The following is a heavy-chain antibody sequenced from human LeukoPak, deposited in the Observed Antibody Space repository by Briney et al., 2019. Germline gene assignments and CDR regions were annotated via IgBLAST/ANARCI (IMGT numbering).Heavy chain of an antibody. J-gene: IGHJ5*02. V-gene: IGHV4-4*09. CDR2: IYTSGGT. CDR3: ARHHLPYCSSTSCYTAGINWFDP. Sequence: SETLSLTCTVSGGSISSYYWSWIRQPPGKGLEWIGCIYTSGGTDYNPSLKSRGTISVDTSKNQFSLNLSSVTAADTAVYYCARHHLPYCSSTSCYTAGINWFDPWGQGTLVTVSS. CDR1: GGSISSYY. D-gene: IGHD2-2*02.